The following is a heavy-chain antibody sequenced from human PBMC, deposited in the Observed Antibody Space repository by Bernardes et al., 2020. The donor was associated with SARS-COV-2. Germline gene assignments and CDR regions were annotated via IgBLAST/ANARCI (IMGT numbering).Heavy chain of an antibody. D-gene: IGHD2-15*01. J-gene: IGHJ5*02. Sequence: ASLKVSCKASGYTFISYNINWVRQAPGQGLEWMGWINTNTGNPTYAQGFRGRFVFSLDTSVTTAYLQISGLKADDTAVYYCVREYCSGGACYRGNWFDPWGKGTLVNVSS. V-gene: IGHV7-4-1*02. CDR1: GYTFISYN. CDR3: VREYCSGGACYRGNWFDP. CDR2: INTNTGNP.